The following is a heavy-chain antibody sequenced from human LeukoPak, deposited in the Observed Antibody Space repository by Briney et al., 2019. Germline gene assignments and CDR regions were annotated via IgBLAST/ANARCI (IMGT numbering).Heavy chain of an antibody. CDR2: ISYDGSNK. V-gene: IGHV3-30*18. D-gene: IGHD3-22*01. CDR3: AKDLYDSSGYEGYFDY. J-gene: IGHJ4*02. Sequence: GKSLRLSCAASGFTFSSYAIHWVRQAPGKGLEWVTFISYDGSNKYYADSVKGRFTISRDNSKNTLYLQMNSLRAEDTAVYYCAKDLYDSSGYEGYFDYWGQGTLVTVSS. CDR1: GFTFSSYA.